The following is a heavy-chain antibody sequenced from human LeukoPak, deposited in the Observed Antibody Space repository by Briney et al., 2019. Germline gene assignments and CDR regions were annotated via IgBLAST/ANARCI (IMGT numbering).Heavy chain of an antibody. CDR1: GASISSGNYY. J-gene: IGHJ3*01. V-gene: IGHV4-61*02. D-gene: IGHD5-12*01. CDR2: LHTTGGT. CDR3: ARYRYSGYDDAFDV. Sequence: PSETLSLTCIVSGASISSGNYYWTWIRQPAGKGLEWIGRLHTTGGTNYNPSFKSRLSISGDTSKNQFSLQLSSVTAADTAVYYCARYRYSGYDDAFDVWAKGQWSPSLQ.